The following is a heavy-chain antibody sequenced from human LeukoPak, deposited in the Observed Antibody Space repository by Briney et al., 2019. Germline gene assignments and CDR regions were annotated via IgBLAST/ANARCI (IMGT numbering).Heavy chain of an antibody. J-gene: IGHJ4*02. CDR2: IYLKGDK. CDR3: AIRRPVLCFARSLLELIY. D-gene: IGHD2/OR15-2a*01. Sequence: SGPTLVNPTQTLTLTCTFTGCSLSTRGVGVDWIRQPLGNSLEALALIYLKGDKRYSASVTSRPTITKHTTKNHVVLTMNNMDPVDKATYWCAIRRPVLCFARSLLELIYWGPGTLVTVSS. V-gene: IGHV2-5*01. CDR1: GCSLSTRGVG.